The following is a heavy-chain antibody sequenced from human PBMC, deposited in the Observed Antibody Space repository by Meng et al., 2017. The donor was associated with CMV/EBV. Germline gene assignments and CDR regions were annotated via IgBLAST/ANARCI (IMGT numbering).Heavy chain of an antibody. V-gene: IGHV1-18*01. CDR2: ISGYNGQT. CDR3: ATDILTHFDY. D-gene: IGHD3-9*01. Sequence: QVQLVQSGAGVKKPGASVKVSCKASGYTFSSYGISWVRQAPGQGLEWMGWISGYNGQTKYAQKFQGRVTMTTDTPTSTAYMELRSLRSDDTAVYYCATDILTHFDYWGQGTLVTVSS. J-gene: IGHJ4*02. CDR1: GYTFSSYG.